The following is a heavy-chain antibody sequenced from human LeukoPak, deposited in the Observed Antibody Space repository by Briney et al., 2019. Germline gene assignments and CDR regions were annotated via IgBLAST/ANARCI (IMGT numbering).Heavy chain of an antibody. V-gene: IGHV4-31*03. CDR1: GGCISSGGYY. D-gene: IGHD2-15*01. Sequence: SETLSLTCTVSGGCISSGGYYWSWIRQHPGKGLEWIGYIYYSGSTYYNPSLKSRVTISVDTSKNQFSLKLSSVTAADTAVYYCARDFGGYCSGGSCYGNWFDPWGQGTLVTVSS. CDR2: IYYSGST. J-gene: IGHJ5*02. CDR3: ARDFGGYCSGGSCYGNWFDP.